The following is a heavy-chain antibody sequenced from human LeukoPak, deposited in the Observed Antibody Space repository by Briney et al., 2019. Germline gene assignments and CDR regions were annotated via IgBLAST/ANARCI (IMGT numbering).Heavy chain of an antibody. D-gene: IGHD6-13*01. CDR2: IYYSGST. CDR1: GGSISSGGYY. Sequence: SQTLSLTCTVSGGSISSGGYYWSWIRQHPGKGLEWIGYIYYSGSTYYNPSLKSRVTISVDASKNQFSLKLSSVTAADTAVYYCARIAGIAAAEGDYWGQGTLVTVSS. J-gene: IGHJ4*02. V-gene: IGHV4-31*03. CDR3: ARIAGIAAAEGDY.